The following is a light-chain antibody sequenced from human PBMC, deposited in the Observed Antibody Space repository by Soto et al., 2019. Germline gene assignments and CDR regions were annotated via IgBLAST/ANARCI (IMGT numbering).Light chain of an antibody. CDR1: QSVLYNSNNKNY. CDR2: WAS. J-gene: IGKJ1*01. Sequence: DIVMTQSPDSLAVSLGERATINCKSSQSVLYNSNNKNYLAWYQQKPGQPPKLLIYWASTREFGVPDRFSGSGSGTDFTLTISSLQAEDVAVYYCQQYNSYWTFGQGTKVEI. V-gene: IGKV4-1*01. CDR3: QQYNSYWT.